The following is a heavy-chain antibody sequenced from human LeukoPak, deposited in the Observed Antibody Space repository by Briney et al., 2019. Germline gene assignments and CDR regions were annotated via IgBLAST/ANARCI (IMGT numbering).Heavy chain of an antibody. Sequence: GASVKVSCKASGGTFSSYAISWVRQAPGQGLEWMGGIIPIFGTANYAQKFQGRVTITADESTSTAYMELSSLRSEDTAVYYCALEEDFWSGYIYWGQGTLVTVSS. CDR2: IIPIFGTA. J-gene: IGHJ4*02. V-gene: IGHV1-69*13. D-gene: IGHD3-3*01. CDR3: ALEEDFWSGYIY. CDR1: GGTFSSYA.